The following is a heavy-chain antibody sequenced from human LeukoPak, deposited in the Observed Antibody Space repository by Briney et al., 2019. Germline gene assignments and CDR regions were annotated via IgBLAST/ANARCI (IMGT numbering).Heavy chain of an antibody. CDR3: ARDVVVVVAATPVSFDY. CDR2: IIPIFCTP. J-gene: IGHJ4*02. D-gene: IGHD2-15*01. V-gene: IGHV1-69*05. Sequence: ASVKVSCKASGGTFSSYAISWVRQAPGQGLEWMGRIIPIFCTPNYAQKFQGRVTITTDESTSTGYMELRSLRSEDTAVYYCARDVVVVVAATPVSFDYWGQGTLVTVSS. CDR1: GGTFSSYA.